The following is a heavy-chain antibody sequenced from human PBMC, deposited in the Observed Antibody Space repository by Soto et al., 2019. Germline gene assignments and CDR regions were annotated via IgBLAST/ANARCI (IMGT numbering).Heavy chain of an antibody. CDR3: TRHDSNYDVYYYHFGMDV. CDR1: GYNFTRYW. Sequence: PGESLKISCNGFGYNFTRYWIGWVRQMPGKGLEWMGIIHPGDSDTRFSPSFQGQVIISADKSTSTAHLQWSSLKASDTAMYYCTRHDSNYDVYYYHFGMDVWGQGTKVTVYS. V-gene: IGHV5-51*01. D-gene: IGHD3-16*01. CDR2: IHPGDSDT. J-gene: IGHJ6*02.